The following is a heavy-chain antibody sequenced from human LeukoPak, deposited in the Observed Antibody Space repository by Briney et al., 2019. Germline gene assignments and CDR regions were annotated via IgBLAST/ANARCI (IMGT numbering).Heavy chain of an antibody. Sequence: SETLSLACAVYGGSFSGYYWSWIRQPPGKGLEWIGEINHSGSTNYNPSLKSRVTISVDTSKNQFSLKLSSVTAADTAVYYCARETNRLQYGDYWFDYWGQGTLVTVSS. CDR3: ARETNRLQYGDYWFDY. CDR1: GGSFSGYY. J-gene: IGHJ4*02. V-gene: IGHV4-34*01. CDR2: INHSGST. D-gene: IGHD4-17*01.